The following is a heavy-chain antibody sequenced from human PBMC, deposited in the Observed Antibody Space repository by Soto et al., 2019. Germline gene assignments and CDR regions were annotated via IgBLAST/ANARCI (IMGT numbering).Heavy chain of an antibody. J-gene: IGHJ4*02. CDR2: ISAYNGNT. V-gene: IGHV1-18*01. Sequence: ASVKVSCKASGYTFTSYGISWVRQAPGQGLEWMGWISAYNGNTNYAQKLQGRVTMTTDTSTSTAYMELRSLRSDDTAVYYCARDRNGIPLDLWFGEFSSFDYWGQGTLVTVSS. CDR1: GYTFTSYG. CDR3: ARDRNGIPLDLWFGEFSSFDY. D-gene: IGHD3-10*01.